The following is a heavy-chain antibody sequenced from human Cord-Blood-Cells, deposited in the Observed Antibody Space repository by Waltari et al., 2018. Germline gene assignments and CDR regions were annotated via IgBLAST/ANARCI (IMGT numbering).Heavy chain of an antibody. V-gene: IGHV3-7*01. CDR2: IKQDGSEK. Sequence: EVQLVESGGGLVQPGGSLRLSCSASGFTFSSYCMSWVRQAPGKGLEWVANIKQDGSEKYYVDSVKGRFTISRDNAKNSLYLQMNSLRAEDTAVYYCARDVEVRGAYFDYWGQGTLVTVSS. J-gene: IGHJ4*02. CDR1: GFTFSSYC. D-gene: IGHD3-10*01. CDR3: ARDVEVRGAYFDY.